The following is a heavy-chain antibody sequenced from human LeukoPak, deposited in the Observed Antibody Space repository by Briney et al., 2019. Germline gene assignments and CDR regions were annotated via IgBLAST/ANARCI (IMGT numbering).Heavy chain of an antibody. CDR3: AKDFGFMVRGVFDY. J-gene: IGHJ4*02. Sequence: PGGSLRLSCEASGFTFSSYAMSWVRQAPGKGLAWVSVISSSADSTYYADSVKGRFTISRDNSKNTLYLQMNSLRAEDTAVYYCAKDFGFMVRGVFDYWGQGTLVTVSS. V-gene: IGHV3-23*01. CDR2: ISSSADST. D-gene: IGHD3-10*01. CDR1: GFTFSSYA.